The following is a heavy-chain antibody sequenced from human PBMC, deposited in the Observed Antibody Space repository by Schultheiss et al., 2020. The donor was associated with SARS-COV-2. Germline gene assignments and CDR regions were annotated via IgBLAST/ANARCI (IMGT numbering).Heavy chain of an antibody. CDR3: ARMYYYDSSGYLDY. CDR1: GFTFSSYA. CDR2: ISGSGGST. Sequence: GESLKISCAASGFTFSSYAMSWVRQAPGKGLEWVLAISGSGGSTYYADSVKGRFTISRDNAKNSLYLQMNSLRAEDTAVYYCARMYYYDSSGYLDYWGQGTLVTVSS. V-gene: IGHV3-23*01. J-gene: IGHJ4*02. D-gene: IGHD3-22*01.